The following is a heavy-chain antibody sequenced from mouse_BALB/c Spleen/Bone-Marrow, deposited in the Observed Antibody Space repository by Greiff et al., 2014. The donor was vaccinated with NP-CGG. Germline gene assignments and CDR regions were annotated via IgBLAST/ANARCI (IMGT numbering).Heavy chain of an antibody. J-gene: IGHJ4*01. V-gene: IGHV1-54*03. Sequence: VQLQESGAELVRPGTSVKVSCKASGYAFTNYLIEWVKQRPGQGLEWIGVNNPGSGGTNYNEKFKGKATLTADKSSSTVYMQLSSLTSDDSAVYFCARSIYDGYSEAMDYWGQGTSVTVSS. CDR1: GYAFTNYL. CDR3: ARSIYDGYSEAMDY. CDR2: NNPGSGGT. D-gene: IGHD2-3*01.